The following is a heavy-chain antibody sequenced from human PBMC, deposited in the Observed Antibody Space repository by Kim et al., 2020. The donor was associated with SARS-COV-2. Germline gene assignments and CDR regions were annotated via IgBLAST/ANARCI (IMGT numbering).Heavy chain of an antibody. CDR1: GGTFSSYA. D-gene: IGHD1-26*01. Sequence: SVKVSCKASGGTFSSYAISWVRQAPGQGLEWMGGIIPIFGTANYAQKFQGRVTITADESTSTAYMELSSLRSEDTAVYYCARGRTLNSGSYFWRDAFDIWGQGTMGTVSS. CDR3: ARGRTLNSGSYFWRDAFDI. V-gene: IGHV1-69*13. CDR2: IIPIFGTA. J-gene: IGHJ3*02.